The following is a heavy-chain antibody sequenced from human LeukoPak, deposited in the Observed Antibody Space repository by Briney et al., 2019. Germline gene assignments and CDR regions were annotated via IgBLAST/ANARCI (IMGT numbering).Heavy chain of an antibody. CDR3: TKTGDSGSFSDY. Sequence: GGSLRLSCAASGFIFSSYDMQWVRQAPGKGLEWVALMRYDGITKYYADSVKGRFTVSRDNSKKTLYVQMNSLRDDDTAIYYCTKTGDSGSFSDYWGQGTLVTVSS. CDR1: GFIFSSYD. D-gene: IGHD5-12*01. V-gene: IGHV3-30*02. CDR2: MRYDGITK. J-gene: IGHJ4*02.